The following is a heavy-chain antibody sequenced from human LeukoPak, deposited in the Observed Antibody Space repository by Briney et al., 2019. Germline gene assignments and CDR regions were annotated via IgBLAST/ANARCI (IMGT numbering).Heavy chain of an antibody. Sequence: GGSLRLSCAASGFTFSSYGMRWVRQAPGKGLEWVAVISYDGSNKYYADSVKGRFTISRDNSKNTLYLQMNSLRAEDTAVYYCAKAHGDSSYDYWGQGTLVTVSS. CDR2: ISYDGSNK. CDR3: AKAHGDSSYDY. CDR1: GFTFSSYG. J-gene: IGHJ4*02. V-gene: IGHV3-30*18. D-gene: IGHD4-17*01.